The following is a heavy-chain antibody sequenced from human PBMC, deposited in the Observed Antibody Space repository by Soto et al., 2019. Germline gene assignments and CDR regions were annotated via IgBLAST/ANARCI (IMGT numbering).Heavy chain of an antibody. D-gene: IGHD2-21*01. V-gene: IGHV4-39*01. CDR3: ARQPQHNNHYKNRNYFDY. Sequence: SETLSLTCTVSGGSISSSSYYWGWIRQPPGKGLEWIGSIYYSGSTYYNPSLKSRVTISVDTSKNQFSLKLSSVTAADTAVYYCARQPQHNNHYKNRNYFDYWGQVNLVTVSA. CDR1: GGSISSSSYY. CDR2: IYYSGST. J-gene: IGHJ4*02.